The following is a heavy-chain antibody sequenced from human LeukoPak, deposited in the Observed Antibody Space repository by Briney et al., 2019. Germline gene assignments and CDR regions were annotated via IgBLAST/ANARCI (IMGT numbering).Heavy chain of an antibody. CDR2: ISGSGGST. J-gene: IGHJ4*02. V-gene: IGHV3-23*01. CDR1: GFIFSSYG. CDR3: TRFLYYYDSSGYHDYFDY. Sequence: PGGTLRLSCAAPGFIFSSYGMSWVRQAPGKGLEWVSAISGSGGSTNYADSVKGRFTISRDNAKNTLYLQMNSLRAEDTAVYYCTRFLYYYDSSGYHDYFDYWGQGTLVTVSS. D-gene: IGHD3-22*01.